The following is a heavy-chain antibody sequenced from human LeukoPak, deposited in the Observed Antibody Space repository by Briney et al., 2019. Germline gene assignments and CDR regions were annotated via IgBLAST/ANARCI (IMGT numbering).Heavy chain of an antibody. V-gene: IGHV1-18*01. J-gene: IGHJ4*02. CDR1: GYTINTYG. CDR2: ISPYNGDT. CDR3: ARGGLSGIYGIDY. D-gene: IGHD1-26*01. Sequence: GASVKVSCRASGYTINTYGVTWVRQVPGQGFEWMGWISPYNGDTNYAQKFQGRVTMTTDTLTSTVFMELRSLRSDDTAVYFCARGGLSGIYGIDYWGQGTLVTVSS.